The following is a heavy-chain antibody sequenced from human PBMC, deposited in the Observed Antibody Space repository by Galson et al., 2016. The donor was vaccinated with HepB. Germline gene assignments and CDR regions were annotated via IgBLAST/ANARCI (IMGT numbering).Heavy chain of an antibody. J-gene: IGHJ4*02. D-gene: IGHD4/OR15-4a*01. CDR3: ARDDYSGGRGSPDY. Sequence: SLRLSCAASGFTVTSNYMSWVRQAPGKGLEWVSGINNGAATTGYAASMKGRFTISRDNSKNTLYLQMNSLRTEDTAVYYCARDDYSGGRGSPDYWGQGTLVTVSS. V-gene: IGHV3-53*01. CDR1: GFTVTSNY. CDR2: INNGAATT.